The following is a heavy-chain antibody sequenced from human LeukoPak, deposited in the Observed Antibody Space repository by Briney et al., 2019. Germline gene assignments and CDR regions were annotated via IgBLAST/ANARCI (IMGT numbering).Heavy chain of an antibody. V-gene: IGHV1-69*02. CDR3: ARPRRGSSSEPYYFDS. CDR1: GGTFSSYT. J-gene: IGHJ4*02. CDR2: IIPILGIA. Sequence: ASVKVSCKASGGTFSSYTISWVRQAPGQGLEWMGRIIPILGIANYAQKFQGRVTITADKSTSTAYMERRSLRSDDTAVYYCARPRRGSSSEPYYFDSWGQGTLVTVSS. D-gene: IGHD1-26*01.